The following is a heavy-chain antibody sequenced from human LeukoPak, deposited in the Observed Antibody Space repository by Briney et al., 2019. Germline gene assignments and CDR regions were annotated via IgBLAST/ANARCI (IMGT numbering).Heavy chain of an antibody. CDR3: TKNSDTSIYLRWFDP. CDR1: GFSFSSYA. D-gene: IGHD3-22*01. J-gene: IGHJ5*02. CDR2: ISPSGGST. Sequence: GGSLRLSCAASGFSFSSYAMSWVRQAPGKGLEWVSTISPSGGSTYYADSVKGRFTISRDFSKNTPYLQMNSLRAEDTAVYYCTKNSDTSIYLRWFDPWGQGTLVTVSS. V-gene: IGHV3-23*01.